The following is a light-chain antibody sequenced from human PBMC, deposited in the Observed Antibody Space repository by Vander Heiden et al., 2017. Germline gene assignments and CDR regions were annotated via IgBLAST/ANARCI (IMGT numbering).Light chain of an antibody. CDR3: AAWDDSLSGYV. CDR1: SSNIGSNY. J-gene: IGLJ1*01. Sequence: QSVLTQPPSASGTPGQRVTISCSGSSSNIGSNYVYWYQQLQGTAPKLLIYRNNQRPSGVPDRFSGSKSGTSASLAISGLRSEDEADYYCAAWDDSLSGYVFGTGTKVTVL. V-gene: IGLV1-47*01. CDR2: RNN.